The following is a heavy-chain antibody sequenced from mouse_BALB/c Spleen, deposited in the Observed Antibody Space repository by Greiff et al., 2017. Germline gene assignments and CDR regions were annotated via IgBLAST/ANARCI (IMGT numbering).Heavy chain of an antibody. D-gene: IGHD1-1*01. CDR2: IYPGDGDT. Sequence: VQRVESGPELVKPGASVKISCKASGYAFSSSWMNWVKQRPGQGLEWIGRIYPGDGDTNYNGKFKGKATLTADKSSSTAYMQLSSLTSVDSAVYFCAREDLYGSSWYFDVWGAGTTVTVSS. CDR3: AREDLYGSSWYFDV. CDR1: GYAFSSSW. J-gene: IGHJ1*01. V-gene: IGHV1-82*01.